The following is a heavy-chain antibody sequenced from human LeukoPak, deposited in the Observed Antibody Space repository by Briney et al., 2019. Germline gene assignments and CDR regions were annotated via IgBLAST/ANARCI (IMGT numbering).Heavy chain of an antibody. CDR3: AREGGGYYYYYYMDV. V-gene: IGHV3-7*01. Sequence: GGSLRLSCAASGFTFSSYWMSWVRQAPGKGLEWVANIKQDGSEKYYVDSVKGRFTISRDNAKNSLYLQMNSLRAEDTAVYYCAREGGGYYYYYYMDVWGKGTTVTVSS. CDR2: IKQDGSEK. D-gene: IGHD3-16*01. CDR1: GFTFSSYW. J-gene: IGHJ6*03.